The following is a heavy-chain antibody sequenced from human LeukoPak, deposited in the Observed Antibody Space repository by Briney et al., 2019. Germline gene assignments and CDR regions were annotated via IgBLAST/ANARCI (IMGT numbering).Heavy chain of an antibody. V-gene: IGHV3-11*01. CDR2: ISRSGSTK. J-gene: IGHJ4*02. CDR3: AKGFHDFWSGYDY. D-gene: IGHD3-3*01. Sequence: GGSLRLSCAASGFTFSDYNMRWIRQAPGKGLEWVSSISRSGSTKYYVDSVKGRFTISRDNAKNSLFLQMNSLRAEDTAVYYCAKGFHDFWSGYDYWGQGTLVTVSS. CDR1: GFTFSDYN.